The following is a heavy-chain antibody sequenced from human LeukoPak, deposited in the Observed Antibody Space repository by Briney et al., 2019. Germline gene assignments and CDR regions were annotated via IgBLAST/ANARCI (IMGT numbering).Heavy chain of an antibody. Sequence: GGSLRLSCAASGFTFSSYAMHWVRQAPGKGLEWVAVISYDGSNKYYADSVKGRFTISRDNSKNTLYLQMNSLRAEDTAVYYCARVYSSGWYPLDAFDIWGQRTMVTVSS. CDR3: ARVYSSGWYPLDAFDI. V-gene: IGHV3-30-3*01. J-gene: IGHJ3*02. CDR1: GFTFSSYA. D-gene: IGHD6-19*01. CDR2: ISYDGSNK.